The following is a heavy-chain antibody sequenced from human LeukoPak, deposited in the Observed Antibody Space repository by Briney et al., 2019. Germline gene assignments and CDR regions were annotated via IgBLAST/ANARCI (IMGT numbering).Heavy chain of an antibody. CDR3: ARDHYGDYGFDY. Sequence: GGCLRLSCAASGFTFSSYTMNWVRQAPGKGLEWVSSISGTSGYIYYADSVKGRFTISRDNAKNSVYLQMTSLRDEDTAVYYCARDHYGDYGFDYWRQGTLVTVSS. V-gene: IGHV3-21*01. D-gene: IGHD4-17*01. CDR2: ISGTSGYI. J-gene: IGHJ4*02. CDR1: GFTFSSYT.